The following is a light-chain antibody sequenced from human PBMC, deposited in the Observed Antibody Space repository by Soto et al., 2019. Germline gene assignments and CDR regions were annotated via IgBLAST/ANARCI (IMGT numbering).Light chain of an antibody. V-gene: IGLV1-40*01. Sequence: QPVLTQPPSVSGAPGQRVTISCTGGSSNFGAGYDVHWYQQFPGTAPRLLMYGNSLRPSGVSNRFSASKSGNTASLTISGLQAEDEADYYCSSYTSGSTLVFGGRTKLTVL. CDR1: SSNFGAGYD. J-gene: IGLJ2*01. CDR2: GNS. CDR3: SSYTSGSTLV.